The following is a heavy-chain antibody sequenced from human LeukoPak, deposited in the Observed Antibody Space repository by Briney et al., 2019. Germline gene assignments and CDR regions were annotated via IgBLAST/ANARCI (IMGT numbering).Heavy chain of an antibody. J-gene: IGHJ4*02. CDR2: INHSGST. V-gene: IGHV4-34*01. CDR3: ARPNKYSSSWSGGYSSGWYTSQGAPFDY. CDR1: GGSFSGYY. D-gene: IGHD6-19*01. Sequence: KTSETLSLTCAVYGGSFSGYYWSWIRQPPGKGLEWIGEINHSGSTDYNPSLKSRVTISVDTSKNQFSLKLSSVTAADTAVYYCARPNKYSSSWSGGYSSGWYTSQGAPFDYWGQGTLVTVSS.